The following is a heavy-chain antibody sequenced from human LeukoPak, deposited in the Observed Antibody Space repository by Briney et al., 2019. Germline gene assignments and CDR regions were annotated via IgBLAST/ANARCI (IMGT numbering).Heavy chain of an antibody. CDR2: IYYSGST. D-gene: IGHD4-17*01. CDR1: GGSISSSSYY. J-gene: IGHJ4*02. CDR3: ARAKERYGDYVDYFDY. V-gene: IGHV4-39*07. Sequence: SETLSLTCTVSGGSISSSSYYWGWIRQPPGKGLEWIGSIYYSGSTYHNPSLKSRVTISVDTSKNQFSLKLSSVTAADTAVYYCARAKERYGDYVDYFDYWGQGTLVTVSS.